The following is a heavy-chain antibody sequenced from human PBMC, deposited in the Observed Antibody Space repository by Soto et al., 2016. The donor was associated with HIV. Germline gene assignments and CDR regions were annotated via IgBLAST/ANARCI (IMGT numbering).Heavy chain of an antibody. D-gene: IGHD3-10*01. CDR3: AKGYFGSGSFENWFDP. J-gene: IGHJ5*02. CDR2: ISGSDGTI. CDR1: GFSFRNYA. Sequence: EVQLLESGGGLVQPGGSLRLSCAASGFSFRNYAMSWVRQAPGKGLEWVAIISGSDGTIYYADSAKGRFTISRDNSKNTLFLQMNNLRAEDTAVYYCAKGYFGSGSFENWFDPWGQGTLLTVSS. V-gene: IGHV3-23*01.